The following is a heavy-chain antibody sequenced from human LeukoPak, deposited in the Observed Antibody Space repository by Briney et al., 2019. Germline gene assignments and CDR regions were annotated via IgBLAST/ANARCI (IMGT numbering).Heavy chain of an antibody. CDR3: AREGATMIVVVNWFDP. V-gene: IGHV1-69*04. CDR1: VGIYRSYA. Sequence: SVKVSCKACVGIYRSYAISWVRPAPGQGREGMGRIIPILGRANYAQKFQGRVTITVDKSTSTAYMELSSLRSEDTAVYYCAREGATMIVVVNWFDPWGQGALVTVSS. J-gene: IGHJ5*02. CDR2: IIPILGRA. D-gene: IGHD3-22*01.